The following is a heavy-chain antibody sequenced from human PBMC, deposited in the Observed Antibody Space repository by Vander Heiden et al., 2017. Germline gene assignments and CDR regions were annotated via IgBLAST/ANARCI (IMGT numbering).Heavy chain of an antibody. CDR3: ARDNEWFGELLSFDY. CDR1: GFTFSSYS. D-gene: IGHD3-10*01. Sequence: EVQLVESGGGLVQPGGSLRLSCAASGFTFSSYSMNWVRQAPGKGLEWVSYISSSSSTIYYADSVKGRFTISRDNAKNSLYLQMNSLRDEDTAVYYCARDNEWFGELLSFDYWGQGTLVTVSS. V-gene: IGHV3-48*02. CDR2: ISSSSSTI. J-gene: IGHJ4*02.